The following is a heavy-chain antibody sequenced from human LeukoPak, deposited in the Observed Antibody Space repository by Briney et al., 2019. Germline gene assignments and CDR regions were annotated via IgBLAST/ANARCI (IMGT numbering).Heavy chain of an antibody. CDR3: ARGVDYYENSGTIDY. J-gene: IGHJ4*02. CDR2: IWYDGSNK. V-gene: IGHV3-33*01. Sequence: GGSLRLSCTASGFTFSDYGMHWVRQPPGKGLEWVAIIWYDGSNKTYEDSVKGRFTISRDNTKNTLYLQMNSLRAEDTAVYYCARGVDYYENSGTIDYWGQGTLVTVSS. D-gene: IGHD3-22*01. CDR1: GFTFSDYG.